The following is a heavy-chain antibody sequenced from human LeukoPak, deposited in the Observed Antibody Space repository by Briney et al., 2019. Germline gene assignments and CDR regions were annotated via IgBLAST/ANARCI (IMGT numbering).Heavy chain of an antibody. J-gene: IGHJ3*02. Sequence: GESLKISCKGSGYSFTSYWIGWVRQMPGKGLEWMGIIYPGDSDTRYSPSFQGQVTISADKSISTAYLQWSSLKASDTAMYYCARRRAREWLRRGYDAFDIWGQGTVVTVSS. CDR3: ARRRAREWLRRGYDAFDI. CDR1: GYSFTSYW. CDR2: IYPGDSDT. D-gene: IGHD5-12*01. V-gene: IGHV5-51*01.